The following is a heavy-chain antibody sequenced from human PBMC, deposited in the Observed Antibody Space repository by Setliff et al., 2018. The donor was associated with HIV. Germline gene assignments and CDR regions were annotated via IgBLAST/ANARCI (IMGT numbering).Heavy chain of an antibody. J-gene: IGHJ4*02. CDR2: INHSGST. CDR3: ARGRGSSSSWPIDY. D-gene: IGHD6-13*01. CDR1: GGSLSGYY. V-gene: IGHV4-34*01. Sequence: SETLSLTCAVYGGSLSGYYWSWIRQPPGKGLEWFGEINHSGSTNYNPSLKSRVTISVDTSRNQFSLNLSSVTAADTAVYFCARGRGSSSSWPIDYWGQGTLVTVSS.